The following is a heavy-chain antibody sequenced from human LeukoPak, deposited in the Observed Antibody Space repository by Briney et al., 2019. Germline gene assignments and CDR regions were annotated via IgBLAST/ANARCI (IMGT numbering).Heavy chain of an antibody. J-gene: IGHJ4*02. CDR3: ARSAVGSSSNSELY. D-gene: IGHD6-6*01. V-gene: IGHV3-74*01. CDR1: GFTFSSYW. CDR2: INSDGSST. Sequence: GGSLRLSCAAPGFTFSSYWMHWVRQAPGKGLGGVSRINSDGSSTSYADSVKGRFTISRDNPKNTLYLQMNSLRAEDTAVYYCARSAVGSSSNSELYWGQGTLVTVSS.